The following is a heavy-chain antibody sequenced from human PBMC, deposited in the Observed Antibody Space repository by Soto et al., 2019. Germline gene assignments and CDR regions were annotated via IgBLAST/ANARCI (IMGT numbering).Heavy chain of an antibody. V-gene: IGHV5-51*01. Sequence: GESLKISCKGSGYSFTSYWIGWVRQMPGKGLEWMGIIYPGDSDTRYSPSFQGQVTISADKSISTAYLQWSSLKASDTAMYYCARELGSMVRGVSDWFDPWGQGTLVTVPQ. CDR3: ARELGSMVRGVSDWFDP. D-gene: IGHD3-10*01. CDR1: GYSFTSYW. J-gene: IGHJ5*02. CDR2: IYPGDSDT.